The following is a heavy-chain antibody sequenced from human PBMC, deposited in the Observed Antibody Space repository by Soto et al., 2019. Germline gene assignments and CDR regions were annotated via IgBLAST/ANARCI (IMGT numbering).Heavy chain of an antibody. CDR2: ISYDGRNE. D-gene: IGHD2-8*02. V-gene: IGHV3-30*18. J-gene: IGHJ4*02. CDR1: GFSFSRFA. CDR3: AKGTDSNLPH. Sequence: QVQLVESGGGVVQPGRSLRLSCAASGFSFSRFAMHWVRQAPGKGLEWVATISYDGRNEYYADSVKGRFTISRDDSKNTLYLEMNSLRVEDTAVYYCAKGTDSNLPHWGQGTLVTVSS.